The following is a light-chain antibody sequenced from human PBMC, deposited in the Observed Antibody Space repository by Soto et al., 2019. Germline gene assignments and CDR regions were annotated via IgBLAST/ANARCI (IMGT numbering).Light chain of an antibody. CDR3: QQSYSTPYT. CDR2: AAS. Sequence: DIQMTQSPSSLSASVGDRDTITCRASKSISSYLNWYQQKPGKAPKLLIYAASSLQSGVPSRFSGSGSGTDFTLTISSLQPEDFATYYCQQSYSTPYTFGQGTKLEIK. V-gene: IGKV1-39*01. J-gene: IGKJ2*01. CDR1: KSISSY.